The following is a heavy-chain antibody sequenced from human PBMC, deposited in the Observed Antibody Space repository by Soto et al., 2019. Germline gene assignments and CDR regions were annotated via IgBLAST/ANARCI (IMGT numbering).Heavy chain of an antibody. D-gene: IGHD2-15*01. J-gene: IGHJ6*02. CDR3: AKDVFDCSGGSCYLTAPYGMDV. CDR2: ISYDGSNK. Sequence: GGSLRLSCAASGFTFSSYGMHWVRQAPGKGLEWVAVISYDGSNKYYADSVKGRFTISRDNSKNTLYLQMNSLRAEDTAVYYCAKDVFDCSGGSCYLTAPYGMDVWGQGTSVTVSS. CDR1: GFTFSSYG. V-gene: IGHV3-30*18.